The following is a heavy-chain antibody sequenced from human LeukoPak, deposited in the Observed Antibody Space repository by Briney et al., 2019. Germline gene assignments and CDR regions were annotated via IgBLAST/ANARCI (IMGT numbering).Heavy chain of an antibody. CDR3: AKGKSGSYYYFDY. Sequence: GGSLRLSCAASGFTFSSYAMSWVRQAPGKGLEWVSAISGSGGSTYHADSVKGRFTISRDNSKNTLYLQMNSLRAEDTAVYYCAKGKSGSYYYFDYWGQGTLVTVSS. CDR2: ISGSGGST. D-gene: IGHD1-26*01. J-gene: IGHJ4*02. CDR1: GFTFSSYA. V-gene: IGHV3-23*01.